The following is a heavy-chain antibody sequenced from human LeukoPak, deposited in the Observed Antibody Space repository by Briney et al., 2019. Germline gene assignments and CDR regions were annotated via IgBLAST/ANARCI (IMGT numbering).Heavy chain of an antibody. Sequence: TSETLSLTCAVYGGSFSGYYWSWIRQPPGKGLEWIGEINHSGSTNYNPSLKSRVTISVDTSKNQFSLKLSSVTAADTAVYYCARMLGYCSGGSCRGFDYWGQGTLVTVSS. V-gene: IGHV4-34*01. CDR2: INHSGST. CDR3: ARMLGYCSGGSCRGFDY. D-gene: IGHD2-15*01. J-gene: IGHJ4*02. CDR1: GGSFSGYY.